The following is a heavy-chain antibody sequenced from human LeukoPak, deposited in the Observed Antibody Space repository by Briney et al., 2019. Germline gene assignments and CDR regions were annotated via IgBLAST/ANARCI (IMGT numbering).Heavy chain of an antibody. CDR2: INPNSGGT. D-gene: IGHD4-17*01. V-gene: IGHV1-2*02. Sequence: ASVKVSCKASGYTFTGYYMHWVRQAPGQGLEWMGWINPNSGGTNYAQKFQGRVTMTRDTSISTAYMELSRLRSDDTAVYYCARGHPYGDYNFDYWGQGTLVTASS. CDR1: GYTFTGYY. CDR3: ARGHPYGDYNFDY. J-gene: IGHJ4*02.